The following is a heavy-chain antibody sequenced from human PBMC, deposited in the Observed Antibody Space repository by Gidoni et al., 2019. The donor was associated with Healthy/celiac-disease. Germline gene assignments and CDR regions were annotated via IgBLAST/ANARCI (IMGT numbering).Heavy chain of an antibody. V-gene: IGHV4-59*01. CDR3: ARDITINLPSYYYYYYMDV. Sequence: QVQLQESGPGLVKPSETLSLTCTVSGGSISSYYWSWIRQPPGKGLEWIGYIYYSGSTTYNPSLKSRVTISVDTSKNQFSLKLSSVTAADTAVYYCARDITINLPSYYYYYYMDVWGKGTTVTVSS. J-gene: IGHJ6*03. CDR1: GGSISSYY. CDR2: IYYSGST. D-gene: IGHD5-12*01.